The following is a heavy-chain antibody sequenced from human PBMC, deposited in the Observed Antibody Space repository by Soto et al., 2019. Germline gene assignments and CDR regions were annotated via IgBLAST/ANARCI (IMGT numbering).Heavy chain of an antibody. CDR3: ARVNDRPYAY. D-gene: IGHD1-1*01. J-gene: IGHJ4*02. Sequence: EVHLLESWGRLVQPGGLLRLSCAASGLTFRPSAMSCVRQSPGKGLEWVSAISGSGLTTYYANTVKGRFTISRDNSKNTLDLTLTSLSAEHTAVYYCARVNDRPYAYWGQGTLVTVST. CDR2: ISGSGLTT. V-gene: IGHV3-23*01. CDR1: GLTFRPSA.